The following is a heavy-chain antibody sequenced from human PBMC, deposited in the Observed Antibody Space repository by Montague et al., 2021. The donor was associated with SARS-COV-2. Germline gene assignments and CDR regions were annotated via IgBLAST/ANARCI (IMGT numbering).Heavy chain of an antibody. CDR3: ARESGSFHDGGYFDY. J-gene: IGHJ4*02. CDR1: GFYFSYA. CDR2: TSNDGSNK. Sequence: SLRLSCAASGFYFSYAMHWVRQAPGKGLEWVALTSNDGSNKHYADSVKGRFTISRDNSKSTLYPQVNSLRAEDTAVYHCARESGSFHDGGYFDYWGQGSLVTVSS. V-gene: IGHV3-30*04. D-gene: IGHD1-26*01.